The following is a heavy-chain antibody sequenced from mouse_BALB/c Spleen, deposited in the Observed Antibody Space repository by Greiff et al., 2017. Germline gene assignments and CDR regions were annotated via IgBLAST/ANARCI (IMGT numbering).Heavy chain of an antibody. CDR1: GFTFSSYA. V-gene: IGHV5-6-5*01. J-gene: IGHJ3*01. CDR2: ISSGGST. D-gene: IGHD2-10*02. Sequence: EVKLVESGGGLVKPGGSLKLSCAASGFTFSSYAMSWVRQTPEKRLEWVASISSGGSTYYPDSVKGRFTISRDNARNILYLQMSSLRSEDTAMYYCAREKYGNYIFAYWGQGTLVTVSA. CDR3: AREKYGNYIFAY.